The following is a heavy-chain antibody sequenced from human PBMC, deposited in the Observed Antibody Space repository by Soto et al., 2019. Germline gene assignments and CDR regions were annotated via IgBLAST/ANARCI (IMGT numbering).Heavy chain of an antibody. Sequence: QVQLVQSGAEVKNSGASVKVSCKASGYTFTSYGFSWVRQAPGQGLEWMGWISASNGNTNYAQKLQGRVTMTTDTSTSTAYMELRSLRSDDTAVYYCARVRGDIVVVVAATAFDYWGQGTLVTVSS. CDR3: ARVRGDIVVVVAATAFDY. J-gene: IGHJ4*02. D-gene: IGHD2-15*01. CDR1: GYTFTSYG. CDR2: ISASNGNT. V-gene: IGHV1-18*01.